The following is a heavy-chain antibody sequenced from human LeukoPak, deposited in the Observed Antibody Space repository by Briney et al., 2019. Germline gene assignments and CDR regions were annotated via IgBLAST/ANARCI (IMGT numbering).Heavy chain of an antibody. V-gene: IGHV4-39*07. D-gene: IGHD6-13*01. CDR2: IYYSGST. CDR1: GGSISSSSYY. CDR3: ARTGRIAAAGIDY. J-gene: IGHJ4*02. Sequence: PSETLSLTCTVSGGSISSSSYYWGWIRQPPGKGLEWIGSIYYSGSTYYNPSLKSRVTISVDTSKNQFSLKLSSVTAADTAVYYCARTGRIAAAGIDYWGQGTLVTVSS.